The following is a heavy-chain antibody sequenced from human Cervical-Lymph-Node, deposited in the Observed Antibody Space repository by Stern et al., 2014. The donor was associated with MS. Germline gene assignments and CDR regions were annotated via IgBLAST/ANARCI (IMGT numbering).Heavy chain of an antibody. J-gene: IGHJ6*02. Sequence: QLVQSGAEVKKVGSSVKVSCKASGGTLSSHAISWVRQAPGQGLEWMGGIIPIFDAPNYAQKFQGRVRITSDESTNSAHMELSSLRSEDTAVYYCATGAHGMDVWGQGTAVTVSS. CDR3: ATGAHGMDV. CDR1: GGTLSSHA. D-gene: IGHD3-10*01. V-gene: IGHV1-69*01. CDR2: IIPIFDAP.